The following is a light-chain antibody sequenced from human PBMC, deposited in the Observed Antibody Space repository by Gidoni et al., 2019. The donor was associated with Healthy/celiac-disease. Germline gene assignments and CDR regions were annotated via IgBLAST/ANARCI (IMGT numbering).Light chain of an antibody. Sequence: EIVLTQPPGTLSLSPGESATLSCRASQSVSSSYLAWYQQKPGQAPRLLIYGASSRATGIPDRFSGSGSGTDFTLTISRLEPEDFAVYYCQQYGSSLRTFGQGTKVEIK. J-gene: IGKJ1*01. V-gene: IGKV3-20*01. CDR1: QSVSSSY. CDR3: QQYGSSLRT. CDR2: GAS.